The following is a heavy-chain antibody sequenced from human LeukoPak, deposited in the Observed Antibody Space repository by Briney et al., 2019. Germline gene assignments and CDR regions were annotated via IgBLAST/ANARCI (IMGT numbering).Heavy chain of an antibody. CDR2: ITYSGSDT. J-gene: IGHJ5*02. V-gene: IGHV3-11*01. CDR3: ARDLAVAAS. D-gene: IGHD6-19*01. CDR1: GFTFSDSY. Sequence: GGSLRLSCEASGFTFSDSYMSWIRQAPGKGLEWLSYITYSGSDTYYADSVKGRFTISRDNAKNSLYLQMNSLRADDTAVYYCARDLAVAASWGRGTLVTVSS.